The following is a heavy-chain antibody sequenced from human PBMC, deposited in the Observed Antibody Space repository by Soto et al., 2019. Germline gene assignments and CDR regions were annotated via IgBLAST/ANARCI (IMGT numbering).Heavy chain of an antibody. CDR1: GFTFSTYS. CDR3: ARGSNGGPRECYEY. J-gene: IGHJ1*01. D-gene: IGHD3-3*01. V-gene: IGHV3-48*01. Sequence: EVQLVESGGGLVQPGGSLRLSCAASGFTFSTYSMNWVRQAPGKGLEWVSYISSSSTTIYYADSVKGRFTISRDNANNALYLQMNSLRGEGTTVYYCARGSNGGPRECYEYWGQGTLVTV. CDR2: ISSSSTTI.